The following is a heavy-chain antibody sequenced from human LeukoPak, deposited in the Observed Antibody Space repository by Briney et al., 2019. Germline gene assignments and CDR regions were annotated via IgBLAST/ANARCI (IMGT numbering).Heavy chain of an antibody. Sequence: PGGSLRLSCGASGFTFSTYTINWVRQAPGKGLEWVSSVSSSGHYIYSADSLKGRFTISRDNAKNLVFLQMTDLRAEDTAVYYCARDGVLVSNSPSLWFFDFWGRGTLDSASS. J-gene: IGHJ2*01. CDR3: ARDGVLVSNSPSLWFFDF. V-gene: IGHV3-21*01. CDR1: GFTFSTYT. CDR2: VSSSGHYI. D-gene: IGHD2-8*02.